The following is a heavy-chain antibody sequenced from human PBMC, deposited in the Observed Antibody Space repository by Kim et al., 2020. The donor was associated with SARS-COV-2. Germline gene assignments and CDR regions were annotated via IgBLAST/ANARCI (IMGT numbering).Heavy chain of an antibody. J-gene: IGHJ4*02. CDR3: ARPPPNFDY. CDR2: ISYDGSNK. Sequence: GGSLRLSCAASGFTFSSYAMHWVRQAPGKGLEWVAVISYDGSNKYYADSVKGRFTISRDNSKNTLYLQMNSLRAEDTAVYYCARPPPNFDYWGQGTLVTVSS. CDR1: GFTFSSYA. V-gene: IGHV3-30-3*01.